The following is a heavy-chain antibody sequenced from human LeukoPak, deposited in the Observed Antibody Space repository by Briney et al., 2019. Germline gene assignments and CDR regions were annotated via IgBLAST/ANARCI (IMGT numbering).Heavy chain of an antibody. V-gene: IGHV4-61*02. Sequence: SETLSLTCTVSGGSISSGSYYWSWIRQPAGKGLEWIGRFYTSGSTNYNPSLKSRVTISVDTSKKQFSLRLTSVTAADTAVYYCARQTGSGLFILPGGQGTLVTVSS. J-gene: IGHJ4*02. D-gene: IGHD3/OR15-3a*01. CDR2: FYTSGST. CDR3: ARQTGSGLFILP. CDR1: GGSISSGSYY.